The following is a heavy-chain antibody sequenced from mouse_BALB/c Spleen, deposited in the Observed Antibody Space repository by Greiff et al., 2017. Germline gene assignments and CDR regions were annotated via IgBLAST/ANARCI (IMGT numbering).Heavy chain of an antibody. V-gene: IGHV1-55*01. D-gene: IGHD1-1*02. CDR1: GYNFTSYW. CDR2: IYPGSGST. CDR3: ARYGYYAMDY. J-gene: IGHJ4*01. Sequence: QVQLQQPGAELVKPGTSVKLSCKASGYNFTSYWINWVKLRPGQGLEWIGDIYPGSGSTNYNEKFKSKATLTVDTSSSTAYMQLSSLASEDSALYYCARYGYYAMDYWGQGTSGTVSS.